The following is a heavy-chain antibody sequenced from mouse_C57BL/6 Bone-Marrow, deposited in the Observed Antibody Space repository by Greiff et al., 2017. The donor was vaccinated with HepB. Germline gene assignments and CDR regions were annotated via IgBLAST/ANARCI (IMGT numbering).Heavy chain of an antibody. V-gene: IGHV1-76*01. Sequence: VQLQQSGAELVRPGASVKLSCKASGYTFTDYYINWVKQRPGQGLEWIARIYPGSGNTYYNEKFKGKATLTAEKSSSTAYMQLSSLTSEDSAVYFCARGEAYYSYYAMDYWGQGTSVTVSS. J-gene: IGHJ4*01. CDR1: GYTFTDYY. CDR2: IYPGSGNT. CDR3: ARGEAYYSYYAMDY. D-gene: IGHD2-10*01.